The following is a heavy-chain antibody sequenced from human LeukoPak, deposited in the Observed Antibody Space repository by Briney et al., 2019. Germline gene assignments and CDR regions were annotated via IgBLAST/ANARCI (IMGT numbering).Heavy chain of an antibody. CDR3: ARDPYSSSWFLNDY. Sequence: ASVKVSCKASGYTFTGYYMRWVRQAPGQGLEWMGWINPNSGGTNYAQKFQGRVTMTRDTSISTAYMELSRLRSDDTAVYYCARDPYSSSWFLNDYWGQGTLVTVSS. J-gene: IGHJ4*02. CDR2: INPNSGGT. CDR1: GYTFTGYY. D-gene: IGHD6-13*01. V-gene: IGHV1-2*02.